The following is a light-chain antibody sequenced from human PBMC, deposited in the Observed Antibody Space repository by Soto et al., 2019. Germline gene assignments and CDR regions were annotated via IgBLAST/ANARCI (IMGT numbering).Light chain of an antibody. V-gene: IGKV1-5*01. CDR3: QQYYNSPST. Sequence: IQMTNSAFTLPASSADRVTNTCRASQSISNWLAWYQQKPGKAPNLLIYDASSLQSGVPSRFSGSGSGTDFTLTISRLQPEDFAMYYCQQYYNSPSTFGQGTKVDIK. J-gene: IGKJ1*01. CDR1: QSISNW. CDR2: DAS.